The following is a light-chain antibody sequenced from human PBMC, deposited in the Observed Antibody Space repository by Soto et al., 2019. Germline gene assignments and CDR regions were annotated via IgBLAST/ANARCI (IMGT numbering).Light chain of an antibody. Sequence: DIQMTQSPSTLSASVGDRVTITCRASQSISTWLAWYQHKPGKASKLLIYKASSLEGGVPARFSGSGSGTDFTLTISSLQPDDFATYYCRRYYTTSRTFGQGTKV. CDR1: QSISTW. V-gene: IGKV1-5*03. CDR3: RRYYTTSRT. J-gene: IGKJ1*01. CDR2: KAS.